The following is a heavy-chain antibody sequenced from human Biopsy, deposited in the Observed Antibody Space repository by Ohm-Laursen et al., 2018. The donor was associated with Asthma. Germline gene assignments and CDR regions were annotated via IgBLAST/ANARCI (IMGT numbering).Heavy chain of an antibody. V-gene: IGHV3-30-3*02. Sequence: SLRLSCTASGFTFSSYAMHWVRQAPGKGLEWVAVISYDGSNKYYAGSVKGRFTISRDNSKNTLYMQMNSLRAEDTAVYYCAKRGSYFDYWGQGTLVTVSS. CDR3: AKRGSYFDY. CDR2: ISYDGSNK. J-gene: IGHJ4*02. CDR1: GFTFSSYA. D-gene: IGHD1-26*01.